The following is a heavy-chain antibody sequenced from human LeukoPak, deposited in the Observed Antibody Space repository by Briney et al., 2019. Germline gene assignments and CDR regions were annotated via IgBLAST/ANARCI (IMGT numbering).Heavy chain of an antibody. CDR2: ISTSNGDT. D-gene: IGHD3-16*01. V-gene: IGHV1-18*01. J-gene: IGHJ4*02. CDR3: AREGLGELTLDY. CDR1: GYTFSTYG. Sequence: PGASVKVSCKASGYTFSTYGISWVRQAPGQGLEWMGWISTSNGDTKYAQKLQGRVTMTTDTSTSTAYMELRNLRSDDTAVYYCAREGLGELTLDYWGQGTLVTVSS.